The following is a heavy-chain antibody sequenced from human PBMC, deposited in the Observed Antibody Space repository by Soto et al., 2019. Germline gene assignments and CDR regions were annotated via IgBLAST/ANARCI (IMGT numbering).Heavy chain of an antibody. CDR1: GYSFTSYW. Sequence: PGESLKISCQGSGYSFTSYWIAWVRQMPGKGLDWMGMIYPGDSDTRYSPSFQGQVTISADKSISTAYLQWNNLKASDTAMYYCASMQYTYGFDYKGMDVWGQGTTVTVSS. D-gene: IGHD5-18*01. V-gene: IGHV5-51*01. CDR3: ASMQYTYGFDYKGMDV. J-gene: IGHJ6*02. CDR2: IYPGDSDT.